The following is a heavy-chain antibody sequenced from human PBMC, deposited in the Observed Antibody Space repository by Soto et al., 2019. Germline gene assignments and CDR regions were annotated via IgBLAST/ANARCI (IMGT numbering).Heavy chain of an antibody. V-gene: IGHV4-61*08. CDR1: GDSISSGDYY. CDR3: AKNWNWGSLVH. D-gene: IGHD7-27*01. J-gene: IGHJ4*02. CDR2: IYYGGST. Sequence: SETLSLTCTVSGDSISSGDYYWSWIRQSPGKGLEWIGFIYYGGSTNYNPSLKSRVTISVDTPKNQFSLKLSSVTAADTAVYYCAKNWNWGSLVHWGQGTLVTVSS.